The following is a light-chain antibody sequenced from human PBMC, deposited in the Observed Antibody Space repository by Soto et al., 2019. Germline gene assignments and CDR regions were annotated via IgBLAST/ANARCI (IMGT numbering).Light chain of an antibody. J-gene: IGLJ1*01. CDR2: EVS. CDR3: NSYTSSNTYV. Sequence: QSVLTQPASVSGSPGQAITISCSGSSSDVGAHNFVSWYQHHPGKAPKLMIYEVSNRPSGVSNRFSGSKSGNTASLTISGLQAEDDAHYYCNSYTSSNTYVFGSGTKVTV. CDR1: SSDVGAHNF. V-gene: IGLV2-14*01.